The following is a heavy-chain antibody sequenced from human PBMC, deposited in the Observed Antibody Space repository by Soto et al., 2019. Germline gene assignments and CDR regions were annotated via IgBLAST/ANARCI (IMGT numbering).Heavy chain of an antibody. V-gene: IGHV3-23*01. CDR3: VKGGSGYDYGDF. D-gene: IGHD5-12*01. J-gene: IGHJ4*02. Sequence: EVQLLETGGGLVQPGGSLRLACAASAFTFGSHAIAWVRQAPGKGLEWVSAISGSGVYTYYADSVKGRLTISRDNSNNTLYLQMNSLRSEDTAVYYCVKGGSGYDYGDFWGQGALVTVSS. CDR1: AFTFGSHA. CDR2: ISGSGVYT.